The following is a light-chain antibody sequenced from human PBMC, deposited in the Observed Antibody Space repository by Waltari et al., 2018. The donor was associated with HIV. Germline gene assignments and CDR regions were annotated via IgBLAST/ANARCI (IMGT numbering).Light chain of an antibody. CDR3: QRYDRAPYT. V-gene: IGKV1-27*01. CDR2: AAS. CDR1: QGIGSD. Sequence: DVQMTQSLSSLSASVGDRVAITCRASQGIGSDLAWYQQKPGRVPKLLIYAASTLQSGVPSRFSGSGSGTDFTLTITSLQTEDFGFYYCQRYDRAPYTFGPGTKLELK. J-gene: IGKJ2*01.